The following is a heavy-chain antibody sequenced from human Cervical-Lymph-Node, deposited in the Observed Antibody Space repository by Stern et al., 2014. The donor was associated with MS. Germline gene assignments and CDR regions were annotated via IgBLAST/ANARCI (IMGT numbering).Heavy chain of an antibody. V-gene: IGHV1-69*06. CDR3: ARDGDFGSNYGMDV. Sequence: QDQLVQSGAELKKPGSSVKVSCKASGGTFSSYGISWVRQAPGQGLEWMGGIIPLIGTTNYARRFQGRVTITADISTSTAYMELSSLRSEDTAVYYCARDGDFGSNYGMDVWGQGTTVTVSS. CDR2: IIPLIGTT. D-gene: IGHD2-21*02. CDR1: GGTFSSYG. J-gene: IGHJ6*02.